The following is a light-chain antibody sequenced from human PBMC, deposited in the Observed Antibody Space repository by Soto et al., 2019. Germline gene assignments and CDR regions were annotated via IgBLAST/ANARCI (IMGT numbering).Light chain of an antibody. Sequence: DIQMTQSPSTLSASVGDRVTITCRASQSISSWLAWYQQRPGKAPKLLIYKASNLERGVPSRFSGSGSGTELTLTISSLHPDDFATYYCQQYYTYPLTFGPGTKVEIK. V-gene: IGKV1-5*03. CDR1: QSISSW. CDR2: KAS. CDR3: QQYYTYPLT. J-gene: IGKJ1*01.